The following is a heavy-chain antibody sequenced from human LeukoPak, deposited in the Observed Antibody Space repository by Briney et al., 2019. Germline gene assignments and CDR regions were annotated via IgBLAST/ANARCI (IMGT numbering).Heavy chain of an antibody. D-gene: IGHD2-2*01. CDR2: ISDIGSI. Sequence: SETLSLTCTVSGGSISSYYWSWIRQPPGKGLEWIAYISDIGSINYNPSLKSRVTISVDTSKNQFSLKLSSVTAADTAVYYCATRNYCSSTSCSYWFDPWGQGTLVTVSS. V-gene: IGHV4-59*12. J-gene: IGHJ5*02. CDR1: GGSISSYY. CDR3: ATRNYCSSTSCSYWFDP.